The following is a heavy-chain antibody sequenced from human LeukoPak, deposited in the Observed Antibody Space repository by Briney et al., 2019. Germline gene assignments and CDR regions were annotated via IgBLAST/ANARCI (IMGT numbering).Heavy chain of an antibody. V-gene: IGHV4-39*02. CDR2: IYYSGST. D-gene: IGHD1-26*01. Sequence: SETLSLTCTVSGGSISSSSYYWGWIRQPPGKGLEWIGSIYYSGSTYYNPSLKSRVTISVDTSKNQFSLQLNSVTPEDTAMYYCARDRGIVGAYAPSAFDIWGQGTMVTVSS. CDR1: GGSISSSSYY. CDR3: ARDRGIVGAYAPSAFDI. J-gene: IGHJ3*02.